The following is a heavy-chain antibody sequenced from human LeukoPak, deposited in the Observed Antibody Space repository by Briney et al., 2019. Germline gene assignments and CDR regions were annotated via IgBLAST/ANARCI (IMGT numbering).Heavy chain of an antibody. J-gene: IGHJ3*02. CDR3: ARGGDWNDEVLYAFDI. D-gene: IGHD1-1*01. Sequence: ASVKVSCKASGYTFTSYGISWVRQAPGQGLEWMGWISAYNGNTNYAQKLQGRVTMTTDTSTSTAYMKLRSLRSDDTAVYYCARGGDWNDEVLYAFDIWGQGTMVTVSS. CDR1: GYTFTSYG. V-gene: IGHV1-18*01. CDR2: ISAYNGNT.